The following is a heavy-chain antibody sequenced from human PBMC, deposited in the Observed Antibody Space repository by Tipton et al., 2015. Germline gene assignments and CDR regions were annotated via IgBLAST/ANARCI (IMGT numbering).Heavy chain of an antibody. J-gene: IGHJ5*02. D-gene: IGHD3-3*01. V-gene: IGHV3-7*01. CDR2: INHDGTEK. CDR3: ARAKIRYNFWSALGWFDP. Sequence: GSLRLSCAASGFIFGNYGMNWVRQAPGKGLEWVADINHDGTEKYYVDSVRGRFSISRDNANNSLYLQINTLRAEDTAVYYCARAKIRYNFWSALGWFDPWGQGTLVIASS. CDR1: GFIFGNYG.